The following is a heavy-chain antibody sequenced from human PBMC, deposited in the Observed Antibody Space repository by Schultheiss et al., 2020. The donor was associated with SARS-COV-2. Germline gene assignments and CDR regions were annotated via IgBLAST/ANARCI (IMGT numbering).Heavy chain of an antibody. Sequence: SVKVSCKASGGTFSSYAISWVRQAPGQGLEWMGGIIPIFGTANYAQKFQGRVTITADKSTSTAYMELSSLRSEDTAVYYCARGRWELLLPDYWGQGTLVTVSS. CDR1: GGTFSSYA. CDR2: IIPIFGTA. D-gene: IGHD1-26*01. V-gene: IGHV1-69*06. J-gene: IGHJ4*02. CDR3: ARGRWELLLPDY.